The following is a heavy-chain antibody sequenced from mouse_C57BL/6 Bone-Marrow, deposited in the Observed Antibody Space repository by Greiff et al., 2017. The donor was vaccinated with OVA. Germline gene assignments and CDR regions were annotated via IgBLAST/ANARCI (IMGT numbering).Heavy chain of an antibody. V-gene: IGHV1-81*01. CDR2: IYPRSGNT. Sequence: QVQLQQSGAELARPGASVKLSCKASGHTFTSYGISWVKQRTGQGLEWIGEIYPRSGNTYYNEKFKGKATLTADKSSSTSYMELRSVTSEDSAVYFCANSSGYRGFAYWGQGTLVTVSA. J-gene: IGHJ3*01. CDR3: ANSSGYRGFAY. D-gene: IGHD3-2*02. CDR1: GHTFTSYG.